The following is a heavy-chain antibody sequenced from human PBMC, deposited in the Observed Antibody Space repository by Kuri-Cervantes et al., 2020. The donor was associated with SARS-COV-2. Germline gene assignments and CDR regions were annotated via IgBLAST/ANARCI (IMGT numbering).Heavy chain of an antibody. CDR1: GFSLSTSGMC. CDR2: IDWDDDK. CDR3: ARISDDFWSGYSSYFDY. D-gene: IGHD3-3*01. V-gene: IGHV2-70*01. Sequence: SGPTQVKPTQSLTLTCTFSGFSLSTSGMCVSWIRQPPGKALEWLALIDWDDDKYYSTSLKTRLTISKDTSKNQVVLTMTNMDPVDTAAYYCARISDDFWSGYSSYFDYWGQGTLVTVSS. J-gene: IGHJ4*02.